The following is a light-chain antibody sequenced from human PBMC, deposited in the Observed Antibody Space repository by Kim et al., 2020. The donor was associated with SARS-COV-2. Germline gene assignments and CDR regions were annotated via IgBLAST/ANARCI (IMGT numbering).Light chain of an antibody. CDR3: QAWDSSTVV. CDR2: QDS. V-gene: IGLV3-1*01. CDR1: KLGDKY. Sequence: VSPGQTASIPCSGDKLGDKYSCWYQQKPGQSPVLVIYQDSKRPSGIPERFSGSNSGNTATLTISGTQAMDEADYYCQAWDSSTVVFGGGTQLTVL. J-gene: IGLJ2*01.